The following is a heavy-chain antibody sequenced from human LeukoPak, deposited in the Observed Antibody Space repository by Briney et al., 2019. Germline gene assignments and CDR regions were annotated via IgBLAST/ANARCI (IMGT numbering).Heavy chain of an antibody. CDR1: GGSISSYY. V-gene: IGHV4-59*01. CDR3: ARGEVRGAVNY. D-gene: IGHD3-10*01. Sequence: SETLSLTCTVSGGSISSYYWSWIRQPPGKGLEGIGYIYYSGSTNYNPSLKSRVTISVGTSKNQFSLKLSSVTAADTAVYYCARGEVRGAVNYWGQGTLVTVSS. J-gene: IGHJ4*02. CDR2: IYYSGST.